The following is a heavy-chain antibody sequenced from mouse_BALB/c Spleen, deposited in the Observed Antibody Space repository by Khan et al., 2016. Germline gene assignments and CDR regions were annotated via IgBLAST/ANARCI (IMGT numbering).Heavy chain of an antibody. V-gene: IGHV3-2*02. CDR1: GYSITSDYA. D-gene: IGHD2-4*01. CDR3: ARRGTMITYFDY. CDR2: INYSGST. Sequence: EVQLQESGPGLVKPSQSLSLTCTVTGYSITSDYAWNWIRQFPGNKLEWMGYINYSGSTTYNPSLKSRISISRDTSKNQFFLQLNSVTTEDTATXYCARRGTMITYFDYWGQGTTLTVSS. J-gene: IGHJ2*01.